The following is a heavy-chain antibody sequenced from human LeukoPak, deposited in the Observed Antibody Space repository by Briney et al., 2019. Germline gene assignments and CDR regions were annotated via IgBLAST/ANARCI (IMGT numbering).Heavy chain of an antibody. D-gene: IGHD5-12*01. CDR2: INHSGST. J-gene: IGHJ6*01. CDR1: GGSFSGYY. CDR3: AREVSPAGYVYGRDV. V-gene: IGHV4-34*01. Sequence: SATLSFTCAVYGGSFSGYYWSWIRHPPGKGLEWIGEINHSGSTNYSPSLKSRVTISLDTSKSQFAQKLSLVNAAVSAGYCCAREVSPAGYVYGRDVW.